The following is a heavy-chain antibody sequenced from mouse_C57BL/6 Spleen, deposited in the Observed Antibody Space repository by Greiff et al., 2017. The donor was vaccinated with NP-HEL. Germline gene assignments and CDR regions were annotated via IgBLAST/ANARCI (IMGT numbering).Heavy chain of an antibody. V-gene: IGHV1-61*01. Sequence: QVQLQQPGAELVRPGSSVKLSCKASGYTFTSYWMDWVKQRPGQGLEWIGNIYPSDSETHYNQKFKDKATLTVDKSSSTAYMQLSSLTSEDSAVYYCARGGIYYGNYDGEFDYWGQGTTLTVSS. J-gene: IGHJ2*01. D-gene: IGHD2-1*01. CDR3: ARGGIYYGNYDGEFDY. CDR1: GYTFTSYW. CDR2: IYPSDSET.